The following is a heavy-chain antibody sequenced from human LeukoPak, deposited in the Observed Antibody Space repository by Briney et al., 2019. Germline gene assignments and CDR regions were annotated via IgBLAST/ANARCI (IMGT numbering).Heavy chain of an antibody. CDR3: ASESSPSPYYYYGMDV. CDR1: GGSFSGYY. V-gene: IGHV4-34*01. Sequence: KPSETLSLTCALYGGSFSGYYWSWLRHPPGKGLEWLGEINHSGSTNYNPSLKSRVTISVDTSKNQFSLKLSSVTAADTAVYYCASESSPSPYYYYGMDVWGKGTTVTVSS. J-gene: IGHJ6*04. D-gene: IGHD3-10*01. CDR2: INHSGST.